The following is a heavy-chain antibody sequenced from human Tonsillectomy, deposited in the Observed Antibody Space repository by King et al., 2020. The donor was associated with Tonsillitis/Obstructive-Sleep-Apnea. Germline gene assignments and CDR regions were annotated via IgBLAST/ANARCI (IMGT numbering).Heavy chain of an antibody. J-gene: IGHJ2*01. CDR3: ARRRGGLDSSYWYFDL. V-gene: IGHV3-48*02. D-gene: IGHD2-15*01. CDR2: IGVNSNTK. CDR1: GFTFSAYS. Sequence: VQLVESGGGLVQPGGSLGLSCAASGFTFSAYSMNWVRQAPGKGLEWVSYIGVNSNTKYYADSVKGRFTISRDNAKETLYLQISSLRDDDTAVYYCARRRGGLDSSYWYFDLWGRGTLAT.